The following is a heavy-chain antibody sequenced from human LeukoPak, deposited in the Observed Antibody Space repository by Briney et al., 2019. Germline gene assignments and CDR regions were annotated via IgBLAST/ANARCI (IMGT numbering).Heavy chain of an antibody. CDR2: ISGSGGST. CDR1: GFTFSSYA. V-gene: IGHV3-23*01. D-gene: IGHD3-22*01. Sequence: GGSLRLSCAASGFTFSSYAMSWVRQAPGKGLEWVSAISGSGGSTYYADSVKGRSTISRDNSKNTLYLQMNSLRAEDTAVYYCAKSPSIVVVIYYFDYWGQGTLVTVSS. CDR3: AKSPSIVVVIYYFDY. J-gene: IGHJ4*02.